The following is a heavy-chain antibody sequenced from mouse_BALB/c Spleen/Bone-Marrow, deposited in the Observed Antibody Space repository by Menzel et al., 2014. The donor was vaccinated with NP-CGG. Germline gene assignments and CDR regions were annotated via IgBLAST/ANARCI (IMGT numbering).Heavy chain of an antibody. J-gene: IGHJ2*01. V-gene: IGHV1-82*01. CDR2: IYPGDGDT. D-gene: IGHD2-4*01. CDR3: ARWGITSYYFDY. Sequence: QVQLQQSGPELMKPGASVKISCKASGYAFSGSWMNWVKQRPGQGLEWIGRIYPGDGDTNYNGKFKGKATLTADKSSSTAYMQLSSLTSVDSAVYFCARWGITSYYFDYWGQGTTLTVS. CDR1: GYAFSGSW.